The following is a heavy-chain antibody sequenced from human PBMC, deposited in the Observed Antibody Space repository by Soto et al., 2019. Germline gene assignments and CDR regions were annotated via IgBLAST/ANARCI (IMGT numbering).Heavy chain of an antibody. V-gene: IGHV1-18*04. D-gene: IGHD3-9*01. Sequence: ASVKVSCKASGYTFISYGISWVRQAPGQGLEWMGWISAYNGNTNYAQKLQGRVTMTTDTSTSTAYMELRSLRSDDTAVYYCARDGIPYYDILTGRLANYFDYWGQGTLVTVSS. CDR1: GYTFISYG. J-gene: IGHJ4*02. CDR3: ARDGIPYYDILTGRLANYFDY. CDR2: ISAYNGNT.